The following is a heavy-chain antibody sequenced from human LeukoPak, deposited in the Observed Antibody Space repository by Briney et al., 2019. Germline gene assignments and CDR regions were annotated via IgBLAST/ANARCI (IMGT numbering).Heavy chain of an antibody. CDR1: GYTFTSYA. Sequence: ASVKVSCKASGYTFTSYAMHWVRQAPGQRLEWMGWINAGNGNTKYSQKFQGRVTITRDTSASTAYMELSSLRSEDTAVYYCARTPPTVVTPYYFDYWGQGTLVTVSS. CDR2: INAGNGNT. CDR3: ARTPPTVVTPYYFDY. V-gene: IGHV1-3*01. D-gene: IGHD4-23*01. J-gene: IGHJ4*02.